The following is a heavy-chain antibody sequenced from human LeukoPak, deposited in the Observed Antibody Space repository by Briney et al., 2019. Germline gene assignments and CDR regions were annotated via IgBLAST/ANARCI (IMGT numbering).Heavy chain of an antibody. J-gene: IGHJ5*02. D-gene: IGHD4-17*01. CDR3: ARDGMGVTTTVTTSWFDP. CDR1: GGTFSSYA. Sequence: ASVKVSCKASGGTFSSYAISWVRQAPGQGLEWMGGIIPIFGTANYAQKFQGRVTITTDESTNTAYMELSSLRSEDTAVYYCARDGMGVTTTVTTSWFDPWGQGTLVTVSS. CDR2: IIPIFGTA. V-gene: IGHV1-69*05.